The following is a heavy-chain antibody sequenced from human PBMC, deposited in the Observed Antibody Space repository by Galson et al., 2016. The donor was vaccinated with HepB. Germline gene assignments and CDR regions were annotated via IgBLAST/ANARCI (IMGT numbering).Heavy chain of an antibody. D-gene: IGHD1-26*01. Sequence: SLRLSCAASGFSFSSFAMSWVRQAPGQGLEWVALIWYDGGKKYYADSVKGRFTISRDNSKNTLYLQMNSLRAEDTAVYYCARAMIAGATTGFDYWGQGTLVSVSS. CDR1: GFSFSSFA. V-gene: IGHV3-33*08. CDR3: ARAMIAGATTGFDY. CDR2: IWYDGGKK. J-gene: IGHJ4*02.